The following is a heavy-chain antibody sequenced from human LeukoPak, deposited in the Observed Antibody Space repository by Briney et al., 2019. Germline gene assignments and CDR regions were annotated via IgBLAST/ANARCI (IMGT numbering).Heavy chain of an antibody. D-gene: IGHD2-2*02. CDR2: INHSGST. J-gene: IGHJ6*03. CDR1: GGSFSGYY. CDR3: ARGRCSSTSCYTGNYYYYYYMDV. Sequence: SETLSLTCAVYGGSFSGYYWSWIRQPPGKGLEWIGEINHSGSTNYNPSLKSRVTISVDTSKNQFPLKLSSVTAADTAVYYCARGRCSSTSCYTGNYYYYYYMDVWGKGTTVTVSS. V-gene: IGHV4-34*01.